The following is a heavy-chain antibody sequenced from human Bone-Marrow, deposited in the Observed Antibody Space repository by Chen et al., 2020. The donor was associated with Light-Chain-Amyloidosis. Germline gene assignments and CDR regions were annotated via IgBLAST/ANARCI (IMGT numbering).Heavy chain of an antibody. CDR2: IKEDGSEK. V-gene: IGHV3-7*01. D-gene: IGHD3-16*01. J-gene: IGHJ3*02. Sequence: EVQLVESGGGLVQAGGSLRLSCAASGFNFSRYWMSWVRQAPGKGLEWVTNIKEDGSEKYYVDSVKGRFTISRDNAKNSVYLQMNSLKDEDTALYYCASYNGGAALNIWGQGTMVTVSS. CDR1: GFNFSRYW. CDR3: ASYNGGAALNI.